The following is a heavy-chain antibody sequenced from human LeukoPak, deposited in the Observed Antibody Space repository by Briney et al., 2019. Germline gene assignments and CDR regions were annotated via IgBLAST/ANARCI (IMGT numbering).Heavy chain of an antibody. Sequence: ASVKVSCKASGYTFTGYYMHWVRQAPGQGLEWMGWINPNSGGTNYAQKFQGRVTMTRDTSISTAYMELSRLRSDDTAVYYCARELRTTGTTGGDYWGQGTLVTASS. CDR1: GYTFTGYY. J-gene: IGHJ4*02. D-gene: IGHD1-1*01. CDR3: ARELRTTGTTGGDY. V-gene: IGHV1-2*02. CDR2: INPNSGGT.